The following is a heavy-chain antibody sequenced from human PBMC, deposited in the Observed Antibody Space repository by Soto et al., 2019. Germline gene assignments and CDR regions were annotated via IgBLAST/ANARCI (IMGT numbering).Heavy chain of an antibody. J-gene: IGHJ6*02. Sequence: PSETLSLTCAVYGGSFSGYYWSWIRQPPGKGLEWIGEINHSGSTNYNPSLKSRVTISVDTSKNQFSLKLSSVTAADTAVYYCARVYYYESSGYPTWAYYYYGMDVWGQGTTVTVSS. CDR2: INHSGST. CDR1: GGSFSGYY. CDR3: ARVYYYESSGYPTWAYYYYGMDV. D-gene: IGHD3-22*01. V-gene: IGHV4-34*01.